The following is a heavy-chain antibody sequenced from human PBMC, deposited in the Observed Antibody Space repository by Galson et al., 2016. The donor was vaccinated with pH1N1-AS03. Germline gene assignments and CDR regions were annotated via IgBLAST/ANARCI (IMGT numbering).Heavy chain of an antibody. D-gene: IGHD2-21*01. CDR3: ARGGDDCWGDSNYGADY. J-gene: IGHJ4*02. CDR2: IKQDGSEK. V-gene: IGHV3-7*01. CDR1: GFTFNTYW. Sequence: SLRLSCAASGFTFNTYWMSWVRQAPGKGLEWVANIKQDGSEKYYVDSVKGRFTISRDNAKNSLYLQMNSLRVEDTAVYYCARGGDDCWGDSNYGADYWGQGTLVTVSS.